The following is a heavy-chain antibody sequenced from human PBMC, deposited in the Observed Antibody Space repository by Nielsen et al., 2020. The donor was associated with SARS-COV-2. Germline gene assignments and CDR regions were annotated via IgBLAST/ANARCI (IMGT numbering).Heavy chain of an antibody. D-gene: IGHD5-12*01. Sequence: GESLKISCAASGFTFSSHWMSWVRQAPGKGLEWLANIKHDGSEQYYMDSVKGRFTMSRDNAKNLLYLQMNSLRDDDTAVYYCARDSYIVPTNYYFDYWGQGALVTVSS. V-gene: IGHV3-7*01. CDR2: IKHDGSEQ. CDR3: ARDSYIVPTNYYFDY. CDR1: GFTFSSHW. J-gene: IGHJ4*02.